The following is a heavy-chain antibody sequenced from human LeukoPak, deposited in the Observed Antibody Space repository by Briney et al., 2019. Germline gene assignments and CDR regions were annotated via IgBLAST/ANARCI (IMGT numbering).Heavy chain of an antibody. CDR3: ARPGGARRDGNYFDY. CDR1: GFTFSSYA. J-gene: IGHJ4*02. V-gene: IGHV3-21*01. D-gene: IGHD5-24*01. Sequence: GGSLRLSCAASGFTFSSYAITWVRQAPGKGLECVSSITSSRIYIYYADSVKGRFTISRDNAKNSLYLQMNSLRAEDTAVYYCARPGGARRDGNYFDYWGQGTLVTVSS. CDR2: ITSSRIYI.